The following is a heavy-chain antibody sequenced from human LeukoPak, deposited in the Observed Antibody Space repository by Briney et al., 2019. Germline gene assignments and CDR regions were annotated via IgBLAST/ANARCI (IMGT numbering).Heavy chain of an antibody. V-gene: IGHV3-23*01. CDR1: GFTFRSYA. D-gene: IGHD3-10*01. CDR2: NSGSGGRT. J-gene: IGHJ4*02. CDR3: AKGVNLLGSYDFDY. Sequence: PGGSLRLSCAASGFTFRSYAMSWVRQAPGRGLEWVSANSGSGGRTYYADSVKGRFTISRDNSKNTLYLQMNSLRAEDTAVYYRAKGVNLLGSYDFDYWGQGTRVTVSS.